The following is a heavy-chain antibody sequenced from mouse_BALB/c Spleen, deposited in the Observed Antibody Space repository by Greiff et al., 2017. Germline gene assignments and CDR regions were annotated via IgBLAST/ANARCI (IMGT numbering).Heavy chain of an antibody. Sequence: VHLVESGAELVRPGTSVKVSCKASGYAFTNYLIEWVKQRPGQGLEWIGVINPGSGGTNYNEKFKGKATLTADKSSSTAYMQLSSLTSDDSAVYFCARGGPYGNYGDYWGQGTTLTVSS. CDR1: GYAFTNYL. CDR3: ARGGPYGNYGDY. D-gene: IGHD2-1*01. CDR2: INPGSGGT. J-gene: IGHJ2*01. V-gene: IGHV1-54*01.